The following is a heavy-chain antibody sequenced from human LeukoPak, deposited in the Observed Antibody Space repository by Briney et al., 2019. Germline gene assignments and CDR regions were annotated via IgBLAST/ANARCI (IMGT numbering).Heavy chain of an antibody. V-gene: IGHV3-23*01. Sequence: GGSLSLSCAASGFTFSGYAMSWVRQAPGKGLEWVSTISGSDGNTYYADSVKGRFTISRDNSKNTLYLQMNGLRAEDTAVYYCAKVYFSKVVPAYFDSWGQGTLVTVSS. CDR2: ISGSDGNT. J-gene: IGHJ4*02. CDR1: GFTFSGYA. D-gene: IGHD2-2*01. CDR3: AKVYFSKVVPAYFDS.